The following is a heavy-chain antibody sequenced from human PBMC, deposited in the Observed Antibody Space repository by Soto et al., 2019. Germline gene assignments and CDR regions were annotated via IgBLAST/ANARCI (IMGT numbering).Heavy chain of an antibody. V-gene: IGHV4-4*07. J-gene: IGHJ6*02. CDR3: ARDGSRTGVRGLPCGV. D-gene: IGHD3-10*01. CDR2: IYTSGST. CDR1: VGSISSYY. Sequence: SETLTLTCTVSVGSISSYYWSWIRQPAGKGLEWIGRIYTSGSTNYNPSLKSRVTMSVDTSKNQFSLKLSSVTAADTAVYYCARDGSRTGVRGLPCGVWGQGPTVTVS.